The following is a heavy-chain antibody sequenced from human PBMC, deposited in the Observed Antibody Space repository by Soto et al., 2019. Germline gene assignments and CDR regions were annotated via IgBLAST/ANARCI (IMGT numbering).Heavy chain of an antibody. Sequence: EVQLVESGGGLVQPGRSLRLSCAASGFTFDDYAMHWVRQAPGKGLEWVSGISWNSGSIGYADSVKGRFTISRDNAKNSLYLQMNSLRAEDTAVYYCAKWTGLDWNYVERGYYYYYYMDVWGKGTTVTVSS. D-gene: IGHD1-7*01. V-gene: IGHV3-9*01. CDR3: AKWTGLDWNYVERGYYYYYYMDV. CDR1: GFTFDDYA. J-gene: IGHJ6*03. CDR2: ISWNSGSI.